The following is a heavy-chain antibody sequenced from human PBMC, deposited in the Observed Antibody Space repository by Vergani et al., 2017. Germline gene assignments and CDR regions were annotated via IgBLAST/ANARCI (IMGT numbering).Heavy chain of an antibody. V-gene: IGHV3-66*01. J-gene: IGHJ6*03. Sequence: EVQLVESGGGLVQPGGSLRLSCAASGFTVSNNYMSWVRQAPGKGLEWVSIIYSGGTTYYADSVKGRFTISRDNAKNSLYLQMNSLRAEDTAVYYCARDDNGVYYYYYYMDVWGKGTTVTVSS. CDR1: GFTVSNNY. CDR2: IYSGGTT. D-gene: IGHD2-8*01. CDR3: ARDDNGVYYYYYYMDV.